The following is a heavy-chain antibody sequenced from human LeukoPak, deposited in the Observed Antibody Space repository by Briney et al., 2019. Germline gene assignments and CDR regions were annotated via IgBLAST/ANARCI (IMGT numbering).Heavy chain of an antibody. Sequence: PSETLSLTCTVSGGSISSYYWSWIRQPAGKGLEWIGRIYTSGSTNYNPSLKSRVTMSVDTSKNQFSLKLSSVTAADTAVYYCARGRLSTYLQYFQHWGQGTLVTVSS. CDR2: IYTSGST. V-gene: IGHV4-4*07. CDR3: ARGRLSTYLQYFQH. D-gene: IGHD4/OR15-4a*01. CDR1: GGSISSYY. J-gene: IGHJ1*01.